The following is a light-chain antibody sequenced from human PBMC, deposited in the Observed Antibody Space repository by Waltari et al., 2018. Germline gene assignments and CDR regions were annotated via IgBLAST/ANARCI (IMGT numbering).Light chain of an antibody. CDR3: GTWDSSLSGAV. Sequence: QSVLTQPPSVSAAPGQRVTISCSGGRSNIGNNYVSWYRQFPGTAPKLLIYEDPERPSGIAGRVSGSKSGTSATLDITGLQAGDEADYYCGTWDSSLSGAVFGGGTHLTVL. CDR1: RSNIGNNY. CDR2: EDP. J-gene: IGLJ7*01. V-gene: IGLV1-51*02.